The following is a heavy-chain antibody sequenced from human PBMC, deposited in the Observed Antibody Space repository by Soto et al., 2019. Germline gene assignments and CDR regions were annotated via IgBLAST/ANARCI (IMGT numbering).Heavy chain of an antibody. CDR3: AKDEGYGGKPVDY. J-gene: IGHJ4*02. V-gene: IGHV3-30*18. CDR1: GFTFSRDG. Sequence: QVQLVESGGGVVQPGRSLRLSCAASGFTFSRDGMHWVRQAPGKGLEWVAVISYAASNKYYADSVKGRFNISRDNSKNTLYLQMNSLRAEDTAVYYCAKDEGYGGKPVDYWGQGTLVTVSS. CDR2: ISYAASNK. D-gene: IGHD4-17*01.